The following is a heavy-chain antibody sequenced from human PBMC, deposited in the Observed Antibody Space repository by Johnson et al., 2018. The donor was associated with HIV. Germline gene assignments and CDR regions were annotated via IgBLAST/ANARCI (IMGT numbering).Heavy chain of an antibody. V-gene: IGHV3-53*01. CDR2: IYSGGIT. Sequence: VQLVESGGGLIQPGGSLRLSCAASGFTVSSNYMSWVRQAPGKGLEWVSLIYSGGITYYADSVKGRFTISRDTSENTVHLQMNDMRAEDTAVYYCAREALPRGLQSSFGGAFDIWGQGTMVTVSS. CDR1: GFTVSSNY. D-gene: IGHD3-16*01. J-gene: IGHJ3*02. CDR3: AREALPRGLQSSFGGAFDI.